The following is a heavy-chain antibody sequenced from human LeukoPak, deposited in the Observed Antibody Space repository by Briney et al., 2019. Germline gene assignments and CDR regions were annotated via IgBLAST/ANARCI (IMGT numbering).Heavy chain of an antibody. J-gene: IGHJ5*02. Sequence: SETLSLTCTVSGGSISSYYWSWIRQPPGKGLEWIGYIYYSGGTNYNPPLKSRVTISVDTSKNHSSLKLSSVTAADTAVYYCARYSDNWFDPWGQGTLVTVSS. CDR3: ARYSDNWFDP. D-gene: IGHD6-13*01. V-gene: IGHV4-59*01. CDR1: GGSISSYY. CDR2: IYYSGGT.